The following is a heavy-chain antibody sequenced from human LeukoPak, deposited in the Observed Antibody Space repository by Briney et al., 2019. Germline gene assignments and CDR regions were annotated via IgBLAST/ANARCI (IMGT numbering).Heavy chain of an antibody. CDR3: ARDSTQPGPVVVAATYAGFDY. D-gene: IGHD2-15*01. CDR1: GFTFDDYG. CDR2: INWNGGST. V-gene: IGHV3-20*04. Sequence: PGGSLRLSCAASGFTFDDYGMSWVRQAPGKGLEWVATINWNGGSTGYADPVKGRLHIARDNAKNYLYLQMHSLRVEDTALYYCARDSTQPGPVVVAATYAGFDYWGQGTLVTVSS. J-gene: IGHJ4*02.